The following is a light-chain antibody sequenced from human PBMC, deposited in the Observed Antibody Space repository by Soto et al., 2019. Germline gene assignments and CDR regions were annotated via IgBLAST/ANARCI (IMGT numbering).Light chain of an antibody. CDR2: DAS. J-gene: IGKJ3*01. V-gene: IGKV3-11*01. CDR1: QSVSSY. CDR3: QQRSNWLFT. Sequence: EIVLTQSPATLSLSPGERATLSCRASQSVSSYLAWYHHKPGQAPRLLISDASNRATGIPARFSGSGSETDFTLTISSLEPEDFAVYYCQQRSNWLFTFGPGTKVDIK.